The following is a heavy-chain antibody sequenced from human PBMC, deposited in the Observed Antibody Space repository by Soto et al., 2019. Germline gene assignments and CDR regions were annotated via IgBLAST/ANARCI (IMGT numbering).Heavy chain of an antibody. CDR3: ARSYLTTVTYDY. Sequence: EVQLLESGGGLVQPGGSLRLSCAASGFTFSSYAMSWVRQAPGKGLEWVSAISGSGGSTYYADSVKGWFTISRDNSKNTLYLQMNSLRAEDTAVYYCARSYLTTVTYDYWGQGTLVTVSS. D-gene: IGHD4-17*01. J-gene: IGHJ4*02. CDR1: GFTFSSYA. CDR2: ISGSGGST. V-gene: IGHV3-23*01.